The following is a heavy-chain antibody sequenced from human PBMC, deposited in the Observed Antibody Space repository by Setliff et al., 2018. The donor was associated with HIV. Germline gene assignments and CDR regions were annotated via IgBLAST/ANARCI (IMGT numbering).Heavy chain of an antibody. CDR2: IYPGDSDT. V-gene: IGHV5-51*01. CDR3: ARMYYGILTGYSYYYYGMDV. Sequence: GESLKISCKGSGYSFTSYWIGWVRQMPGKGLEWMGIIYPGDSDTRYSPSFQGQVTISADKSISTAYLQWSSLKASDTAMYYCARMYYGILTGYSYYYYGMDVWGQGTTVTVSS. J-gene: IGHJ6*02. CDR1: GYSFTSYW. D-gene: IGHD3-9*01.